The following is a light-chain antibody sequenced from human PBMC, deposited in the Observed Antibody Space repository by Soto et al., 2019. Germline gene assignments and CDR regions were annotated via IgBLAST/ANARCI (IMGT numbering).Light chain of an antibody. CDR1: QSISSW. CDR3: QQDNSYAWT. CDR2: DAS. V-gene: IGKV1-5*01. J-gene: IGKJ1*01. Sequence: DIQMTQSPSTLSAAGGDRVTITCRARQSISSWLAWYQQKPGKAPKLLIYDASSLESWVPSRFSGSGSGTEFTLTICSLQPDDCATYYCQQDNSYAWTFVPGTKVEI.